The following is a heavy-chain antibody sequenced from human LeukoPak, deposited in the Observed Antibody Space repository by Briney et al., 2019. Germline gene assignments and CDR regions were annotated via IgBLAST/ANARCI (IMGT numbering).Heavy chain of an antibody. CDR1: GFTFISYS. CDR2: ISSSSSYI. V-gene: IGHV3-21*01. Sequence: GGSLRLSRAASGFTFISYSMNWVRQAPGKGLEWVSSISSSSSYIYYADSVKGRFTISRDNAKNSLYLQMNSLRAEDTAVYYCASGHTAMDLDYWGQGTLVTVSS. D-gene: IGHD5-18*01. J-gene: IGHJ4*02. CDR3: ASGHTAMDLDY.